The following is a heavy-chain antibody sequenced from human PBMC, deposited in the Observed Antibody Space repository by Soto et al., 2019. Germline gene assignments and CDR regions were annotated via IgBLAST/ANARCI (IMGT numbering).Heavy chain of an antibody. Sequence: EVQLVESGGGLVKPGGSLRLSCAASGFTFSSYSMNWVRQAPGKGLEWVSSISSSSSYIYYADSVKGRFTISRDNAKNSLYLQKNSLRAEDTAVYYCARDREQLAPFNAHYYYGMDVWGQGTTVTVSS. J-gene: IGHJ6*02. CDR3: ARDREQLAPFNAHYYYGMDV. D-gene: IGHD6-6*01. CDR1: GFTFSSYS. CDR2: ISSSSSYI. V-gene: IGHV3-21*01.